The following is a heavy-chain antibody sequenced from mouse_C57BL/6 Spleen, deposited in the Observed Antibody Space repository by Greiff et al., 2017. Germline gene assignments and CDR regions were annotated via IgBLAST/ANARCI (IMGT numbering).Heavy chain of an antibody. J-gene: IGHJ2*01. V-gene: IGHV1-26*01. D-gene: IGHD1-1*01. CDR1: GYTFTDYY. Sequence: VQLQQSGPELVKPGASVKISCKASGYTFTDYYMNWVKQSHGKSLEWIGDINPNNGGTSYNQKFKGKATLTVDKSSSTAYMELRSLTSEDSAVYYCARGDYGSSPSFDYWGQGTTLTVSS. CDR2: INPNNGGT. CDR3: ARGDYGSSPSFDY.